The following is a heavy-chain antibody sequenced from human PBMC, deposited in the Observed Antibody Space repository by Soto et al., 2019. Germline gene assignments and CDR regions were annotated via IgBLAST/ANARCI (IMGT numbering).Heavy chain of an antibody. CDR1: GGSIRSSNG. V-gene: IGHV4-4*02. CDR2: IYHSGST. D-gene: IGHD5-18*01. J-gene: IGHJ4*02. CDR3: ARGTAMVRPFDY. Sequence: SETLSLTCAVSGGSIRSSNGWSWVRQPPGKGLEWIGEIYHSGSTNYNSSLKSRVTISVDRSKNQFSLKLSSVTAADTAVYYCARGTAMVRPFDYWGQGTLVTVSS.